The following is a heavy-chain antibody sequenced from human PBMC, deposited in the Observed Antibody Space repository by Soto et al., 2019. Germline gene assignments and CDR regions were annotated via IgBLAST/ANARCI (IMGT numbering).Heavy chain of an antibody. CDR1: GFTFSSYG. D-gene: IGHD5-18*01. V-gene: IGHV3-33*01. Sequence: QVQLVESGGGVVHPGRSLRLSCAASGFTFSSYGMHWVRQAPGKGLEWVAVIWYDGSNKYYADSVKGRFTISRDNSKNTLYLQMNSLRAEDTAVYYCARDQGRGYNYGFDYWGQGTLVTVSS. CDR3: ARDQGRGYNYGFDY. CDR2: IWYDGSNK. J-gene: IGHJ4*02.